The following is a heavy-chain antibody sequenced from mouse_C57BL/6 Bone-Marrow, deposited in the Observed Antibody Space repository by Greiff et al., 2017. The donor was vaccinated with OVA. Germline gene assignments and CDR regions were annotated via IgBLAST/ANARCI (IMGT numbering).Heavy chain of an antibody. D-gene: IGHD1-1*01. CDR2: LWTGGGT. CDR3: ARSEDYGSSSDY. J-gene: IGHJ2*01. V-gene: IGHV2-9-1*01. Sequence: VKLMESGPGLVAPSQSLSITCTVSGFSLTSYAISWVRQPPGKGLEWLGVLWTGGGTNYNSALKSRLSISKDNAKSQVFLEMNSLQTEDSDRYDGARSEDYGSSSDYWGQGTTLTVSS. CDR1: GFSLTSYA.